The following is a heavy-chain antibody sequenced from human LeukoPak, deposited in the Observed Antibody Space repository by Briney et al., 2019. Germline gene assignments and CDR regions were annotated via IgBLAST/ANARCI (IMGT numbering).Heavy chain of an antibody. Sequence: PGGSLRLSCAVSGFTFNKYAMSWVRQAPGKGVEWVSGISGSGGSTYYADSVKGRFTISTDNSKTTLYLQMNSLRAEDTAVYYCAKRSSIAFFDYWGQGTLVTVSS. J-gene: IGHJ4*02. CDR1: GFTFNKYA. CDR3: AKRSSIAFFDY. D-gene: IGHD6-6*01. CDR2: ISGSGGST. V-gene: IGHV3-23*01.